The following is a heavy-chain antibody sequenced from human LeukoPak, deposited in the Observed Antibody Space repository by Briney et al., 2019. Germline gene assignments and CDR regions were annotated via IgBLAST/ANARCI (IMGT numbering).Heavy chain of an antibody. CDR1: GFTFSSYH. J-gene: IGHJ4*02. D-gene: IGHD3-22*01. Sequence: GGSLRLSCAASGFTFSSYHMNWVRQAPGKGLEWVSYISSSGSTIYYADSVKGRFTISSDNAKNSLYLQMNSLRAEDTAVYHCARGSHYYDSSGYSHFGYWGQGTLVTVSS. CDR3: ARGSHYYDSSGYSHFGY. V-gene: IGHV3-48*01. CDR2: ISSSGSTI.